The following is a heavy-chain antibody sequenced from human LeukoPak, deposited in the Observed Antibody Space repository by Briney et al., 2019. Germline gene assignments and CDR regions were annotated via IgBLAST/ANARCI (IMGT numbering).Heavy chain of an antibody. J-gene: IGHJ4*02. CDR2: ISSNGGST. D-gene: IGHD6-19*01. CDR3: VKDRDSSGWYHFDY. Sequence: GGSLRLSCSASGFTFSSYAMHWVRQAPGKGLEYVSTISSNGGSTYYADSVKGRFTISRDNSKNTLYLQMSSLRAEDTAVYYCVKDRDSSGWYHFDYWGQGTLVTVSS. V-gene: IGHV3-64D*06. CDR1: GFTFSSYA.